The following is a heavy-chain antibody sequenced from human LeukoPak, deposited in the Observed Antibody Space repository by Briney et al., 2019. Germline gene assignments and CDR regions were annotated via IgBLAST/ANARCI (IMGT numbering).Heavy chain of an antibody. J-gene: IGHJ4*02. CDR2: IYPADSDT. Sequence: GESLKISCRVSGYIFTNYWIGWVRQMPGKGVESMGIIYPADSDTRYSPSFQGQVTISADMSIDTVYLQWSSLKASDTAIYYCARQSRDGSKTRGYYFDYWGQGTLVTVSS. V-gene: IGHV5-51*01. CDR3: ARQSRDGSKTRGYYFDY. CDR1: GYIFTNYW. D-gene: IGHD3-10*01.